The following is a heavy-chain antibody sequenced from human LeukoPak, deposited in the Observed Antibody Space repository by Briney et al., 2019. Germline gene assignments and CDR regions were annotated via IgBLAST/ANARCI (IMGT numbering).Heavy chain of an antibody. Sequence: SETLSLTCTVSGGSISSYYWSWIRQPPGKGLEWIGYIYYSGSTNYNPSLKSRVTISVDTSKNQFSLKLSSVTAADTAVYYCARRGLERRINWFDPWGQGTLVTVSS. V-gene: IGHV4-59*08. J-gene: IGHJ5*02. CDR3: ARRGLERRINWFDP. CDR1: GGSISSYY. D-gene: IGHD1-1*01. CDR2: IYYSGST.